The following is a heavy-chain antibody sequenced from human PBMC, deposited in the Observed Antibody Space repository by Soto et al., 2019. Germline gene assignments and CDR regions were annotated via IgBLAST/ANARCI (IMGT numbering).Heavy chain of an antibody. J-gene: IGHJ4*02. Sequence: PGGSLRLSCAASGFTFSSYWMHWVRQAPGKGLVWVSRINSDGSSTSYADSVKGRFTISRDNAKNTLYLQMNSLRAEDTAVYYCDVAVAGPKANGYWGQGTLVTVSS. D-gene: IGHD6-19*01. V-gene: IGHV3-74*01. CDR2: INSDGSST. CDR3: DVAVAGPKANGY. CDR1: GFTFSSYW.